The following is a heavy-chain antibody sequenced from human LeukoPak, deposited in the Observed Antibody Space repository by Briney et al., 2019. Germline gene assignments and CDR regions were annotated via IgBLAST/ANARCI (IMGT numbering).Heavy chain of an antibody. V-gene: IGHV1-18*01. J-gene: IGHJ4*02. CDR2: ISGYNGYT. CDR1: GYTFTSYG. CDR3: ARADTVRLGELSHFDY. Sequence: ASVKVSCKASGYTFTSYGISWVRQAPGQGLEWMGWISGYNGYTKYAQKLQGRVTMTTDTSTSTAHMELRTLRSDDTAVYYCARADTVRLGELSHFDYWGQGTLVTVSS. D-gene: IGHD3-16*02.